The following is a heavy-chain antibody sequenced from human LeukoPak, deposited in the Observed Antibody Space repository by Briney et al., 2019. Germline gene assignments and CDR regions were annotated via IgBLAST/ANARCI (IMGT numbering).Heavy chain of an antibody. Sequence: GGSLRLSCAASGFTFSSYWMNWARQAPGKGLEWVASINHNGNVNYYVDSVKGRFTISRDNAKNSLYLQKSNLRAEDTAVYFCARGGGLDVWGQGATVTVSS. D-gene: IGHD3-16*01. CDR1: GFTFSSYW. CDR2: INHNGNVN. CDR3: ARGGGLDV. V-gene: IGHV3-7*03. J-gene: IGHJ6*02.